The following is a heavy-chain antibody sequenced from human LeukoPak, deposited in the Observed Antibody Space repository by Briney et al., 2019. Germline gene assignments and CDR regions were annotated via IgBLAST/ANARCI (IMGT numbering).Heavy chain of an antibody. V-gene: IGHV3-23*01. CDR3: AKRGDCSGTCTYDY. CDR2: VGGSGVKT. CDR1: GFTFSNYA. D-gene: IGHD2-2*01. J-gene: IGHJ4*02. Sequence: GGTLRLSCAASGFTFSNYAIHWGREAPGKGLEWGSSVGGSGVKTYYADSVKGRFTISRDNSKNTVYLQMNSLRAEDTAVYYCAKRGDCSGTCTYDYWGQGTLVSVSS.